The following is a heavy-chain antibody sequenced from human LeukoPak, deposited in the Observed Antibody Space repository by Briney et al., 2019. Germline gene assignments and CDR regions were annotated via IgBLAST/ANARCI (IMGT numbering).Heavy chain of an antibody. V-gene: IGHV4-59*11. J-gene: IGHJ6*03. CDR1: GGSISSHY. Sequence: SETLSLTCTVSGGSISSHYWSWIRQPPGKGLEWIGYIYYSGSTNYNPSLKSRVTISVDTSKNQFSLKLSSVTAADTAVYYCARVSGYHDSSDYYYYYYMDVWGKGTTVTVSS. CDR3: ARVSGYHDSSDYYYYYYMDV. D-gene: IGHD3-22*01. CDR2: IYYSGST.